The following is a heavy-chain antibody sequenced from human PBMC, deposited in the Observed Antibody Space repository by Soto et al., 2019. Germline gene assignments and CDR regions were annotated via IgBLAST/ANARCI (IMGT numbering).Heavy chain of an antibody. CDR2: ISAYNGNT. V-gene: IGHV1-18*01. Sequence: QVQLVQSGTEVKKPGASVKVSCQASGYTFTSYGISWVRQAPGQGLEWMGWISAYNGNTEYAQKLQDRVTMTTDITTSTAYMELRSLRYDDTAVYYCASWARYCSGGSCENLDYWGQGTLVTVSS. D-gene: IGHD2-15*01. CDR3: ASWARYCSGGSCENLDY. J-gene: IGHJ4*02. CDR1: GYTFTSYG.